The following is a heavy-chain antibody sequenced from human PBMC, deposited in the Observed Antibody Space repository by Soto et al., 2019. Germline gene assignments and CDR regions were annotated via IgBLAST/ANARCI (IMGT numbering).Heavy chain of an antibody. CDR2: ISSSSSTI. Sequence: PGGSLRLSCAASGFTFSSYSMNWVRQAPGKGLEWVSYISSSSSTIYYADSVKGRSTISRDNAKNSLYLQMNSLRAEDTAVYYCARNLEYSSSWLYYYYYGMDVWGQGTTVTVSS. CDR1: GFTFSSYS. CDR3: ARNLEYSSSWLYYYYYGMDV. V-gene: IGHV3-48*01. J-gene: IGHJ6*02. D-gene: IGHD6-13*01.